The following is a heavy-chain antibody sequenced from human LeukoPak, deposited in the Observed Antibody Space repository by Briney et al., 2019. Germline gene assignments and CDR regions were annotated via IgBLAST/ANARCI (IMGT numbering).Heavy chain of an antibody. J-gene: IGHJ4*02. V-gene: IGHV4-59*01. CDR3: ARDPSTVTTPFYYFDY. D-gene: IGHD4-17*01. CDR1: GFTFDDYA. Sequence: GSLRLSCAASGFTFDDYAMEWVRQPPGKRLEWIGYMSSSGRSGFNPSLKSRATISVATSKTQFSLKLSSVTAADTAVYYCARDPSTVTTPFYYFDYWGQGTLVTVSS. CDR2: MSSSGRS.